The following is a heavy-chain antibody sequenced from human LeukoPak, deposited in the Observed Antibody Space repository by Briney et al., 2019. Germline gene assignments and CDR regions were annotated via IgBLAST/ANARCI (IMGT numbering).Heavy chain of an antibody. D-gene: IGHD5-18*01. CDR1: GFTFSSSS. Sequence: GGSLRLSCAASGFTFSSSSMNWVRQAPGKGLEWLSYITSSSSTKYYADSVKGRFTISRDNAQNSLYLQMNSLRAEDTAVYHCARASSGSKYGYYYWGQGTLVTVSS. V-gene: IGHV3-48*04. J-gene: IGHJ4*02. CDR2: ITSSSSTK. CDR3: ARASSGSKYGYYY.